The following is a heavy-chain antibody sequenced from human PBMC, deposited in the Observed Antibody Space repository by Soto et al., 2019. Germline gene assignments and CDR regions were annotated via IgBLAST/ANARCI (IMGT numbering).Heavy chain of an antibody. Sequence: QVQLQESGPGLVKPSETLSLTCTVSGGSTHSYYWAWIRQPPGKGLEWMGYVYYNGDTNYNPSLKSRVTRSVDASTNQFSLKLTSVTPADTAVYYCARGHGHGGSSFDFWGQGTLVTASS. V-gene: IGHV4-59*01. J-gene: IGHJ4*02. CDR1: GGSTHSYY. CDR2: VYYNGDT. CDR3: ARGHGHGGSSFDF. D-gene: IGHD3-10*01.